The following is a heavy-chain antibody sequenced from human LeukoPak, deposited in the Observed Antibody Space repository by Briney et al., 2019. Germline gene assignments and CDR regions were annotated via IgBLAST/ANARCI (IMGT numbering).Heavy chain of an antibody. CDR2: ISYDGSNK. CDR1: GFTFSSYA. CDR3: AKDLSPAADGTYFDF. Sequence: PGGSLRLSCAASGFTFSSYAMHWVRQAPGKGLEWVAVISYDGSNKYYADSVKGRFTISRDNSKNMLYLQMTSLRLEGTALYYCAKDLSPAADGTYFDFWGQGTLVTVSS. D-gene: IGHD6-13*01. V-gene: IGHV3-30-3*01. J-gene: IGHJ4*02.